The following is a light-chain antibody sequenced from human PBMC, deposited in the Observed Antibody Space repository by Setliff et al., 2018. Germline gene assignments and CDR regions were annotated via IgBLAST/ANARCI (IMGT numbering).Light chain of an antibody. CDR2: EVS. CDR1: SSDVGAYNY. J-gene: IGLJ1*01. V-gene: IGLV2-14*01. CDR3: TSYTSTARV. Sequence: QSALTQPASVSGSPGQSITISCTGTSSDVGAYNYVSWYQQHPGKAPKLMIYEVSNRPSGVSNRFSGSKSGNTASLTISGLQAEDEADYYCTSYTSTARVFGTGTKVTLL.